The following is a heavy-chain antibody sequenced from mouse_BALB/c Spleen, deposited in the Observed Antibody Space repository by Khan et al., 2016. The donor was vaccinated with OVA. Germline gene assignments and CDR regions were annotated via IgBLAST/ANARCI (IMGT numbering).Heavy chain of an antibody. Sequence: QIQLVQSGPELKKPGETVKISCKASGYTFTNYGMNWVKQAPGKGLKWMGWINTYTGEPTYADDFKGRFAFSLETSASTAFLQINNLKNEDMATYFCARRGYYGQYFDYWGQGTTLTVSS. J-gene: IGHJ2*01. D-gene: IGHD1-1*02. V-gene: IGHV9-1*02. CDR3: ARRGYYGQYFDY. CDR2: INTYTGEP. CDR1: GYTFTNYG.